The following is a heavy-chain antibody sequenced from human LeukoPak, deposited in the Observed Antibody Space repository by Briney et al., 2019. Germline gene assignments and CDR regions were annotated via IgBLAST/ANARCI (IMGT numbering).Heavy chain of an antibody. J-gene: IGHJ5*02. CDR3: ARSPSGGWYNWFDP. CDR1: GGSISSYY. D-gene: IGHD6-19*01. Sequence: SETLSLTCTVSGGSISSYYWNWIRQPPGKGLEWIGYIFYSGSTNYNPSLNSRVTISVDTSKNQFSLKLSSVTAADTAVYYCARSPSGGWYNWFDPWGQGTLVTVSS. V-gene: IGHV4-59*08. CDR2: IFYSGST.